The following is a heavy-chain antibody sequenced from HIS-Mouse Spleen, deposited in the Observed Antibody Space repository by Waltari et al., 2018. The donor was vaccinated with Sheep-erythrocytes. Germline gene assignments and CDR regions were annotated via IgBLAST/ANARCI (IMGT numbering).Heavy chain of an antibody. CDR3: AQTGATTPHFDY. V-gene: IGHV1-69*04. CDR2: IIPILGIA. CDR1: GGTFSSYA. Sequence: QVQLVQSGAEVKKPGSSVKVSCKASGGTFSSYAISWVRQAPGQGLEWMGRIIPILGIANYAAKFQGRVTITADKSTSTAYMELSSLRSEDTAVYYCAQTGATTPHFDYWGQGTLVTVSS. D-gene: IGHD1-26*01. J-gene: IGHJ4*02.